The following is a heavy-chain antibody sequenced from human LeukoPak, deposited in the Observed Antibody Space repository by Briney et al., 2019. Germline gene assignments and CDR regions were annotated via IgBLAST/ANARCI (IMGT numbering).Heavy chain of an antibody. CDR3: ARLAADTPMVYRYYFDY. V-gene: IGHV1-18*04. CDR1: GYTFTTYG. J-gene: IGHJ4*02. CDR2: ISAYNGNT. Sequence: ASVKVSCKASGYTFTTYGISWVRQAPGQGLEWMGWISAYNGNTNYAQKLQGRVTMTTDTSTSTAYMELRSLRSDDTAVYYCARLAADTPMVYRYYFDYWGQGTLVTVSS. D-gene: IGHD5-18*01.